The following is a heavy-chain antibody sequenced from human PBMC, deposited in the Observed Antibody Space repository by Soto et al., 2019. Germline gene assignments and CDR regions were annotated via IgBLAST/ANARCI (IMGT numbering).Heavy chain of an antibody. CDR1: GYTFTRYG. CDR2: INGYNGNT. V-gene: IGHV1-18*01. CDR3: AREGDYPYYYYGMDV. Sequence: QGQLVQSGAEVKKPGASVKVSCKASGYTFTRYGITWVRQARGQGLEWIGWINGYNGNTKYAQKLQGRVTITTDTSTSTAYLELSSLTADDTAVYYCAREGDYPYYYYGMDVWGQGTTVTVSS. J-gene: IGHJ6*02. D-gene: IGHD4-17*01.